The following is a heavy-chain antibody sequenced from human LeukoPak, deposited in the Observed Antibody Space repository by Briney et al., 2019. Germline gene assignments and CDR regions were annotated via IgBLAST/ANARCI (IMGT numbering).Heavy chain of an antibody. D-gene: IGHD5-24*01. CDR3: ARDGGDGYTYGMDV. V-gene: IGHV3-33*01. Sequence: GGSLRLSCAASGFTFSSYGMHWVRQAPGKGLEWVAVIWYDGSNKYYADSVKGRFTISRDNSKNTLYLQMNSLRAEDTAVYYCARDGGDGYTYGMDVWGQGTTVTVSS. CDR1: GFTFSSYG. CDR2: IWYDGSNK. J-gene: IGHJ6*02.